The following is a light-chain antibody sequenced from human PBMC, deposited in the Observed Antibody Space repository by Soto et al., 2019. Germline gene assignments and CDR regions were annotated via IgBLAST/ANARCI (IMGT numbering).Light chain of an antibody. CDR2: WAS. V-gene: IGKV4-1*01. Sequence: DIQMTQSPSSLSASVGDRVTITCRASQSISSYLNWYQQKPGQPPKLLIYWASTRESGVPDRFSGRGSETDFTLIMGSLRAEEGAVYYCQQFFGIPSSFGQGPKLVIK. J-gene: IGKJ2*03. CDR1: QSISSY. CDR3: QQFFGIPSS.